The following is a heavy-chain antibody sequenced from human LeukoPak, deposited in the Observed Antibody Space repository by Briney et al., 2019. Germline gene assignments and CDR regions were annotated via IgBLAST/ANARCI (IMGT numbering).Heavy chain of an antibody. CDR2: ISGSGGST. CDR1: GFTLRSYA. V-gene: IGHV3-23*01. CDR3: AKDWGYGSGSPYYFDY. J-gene: IGHJ4*02. D-gene: IGHD3-10*01. Sequence: GGSLRLSCTASGFTLRSYAVSWVRQAPGKGLEWVSAISGSGGSTYYAESAKGRFTTSRDNSKNTVYLQMNSLRAEDTAVYYRAKDWGYGSGSPYYFDYWGQGTLVTVSS.